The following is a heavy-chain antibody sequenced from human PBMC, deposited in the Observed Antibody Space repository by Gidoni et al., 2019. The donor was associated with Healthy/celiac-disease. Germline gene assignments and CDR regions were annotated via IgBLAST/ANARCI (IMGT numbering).Heavy chain of an antibody. J-gene: IGHJ3*02. D-gene: IGHD4-17*01. Sequence: QVQLQESAPGLVKPSQTLSLTCTVSGGSISSGGYYWSWIRQHPGKGLEWIGYSYYSGSTYYNPSLKSLVTISVDTSKNQFSLKLSSVTAADTAVYYCARLDGDYGGAFDIWGQGTMVTVSS. CDR3: ARLDGDYGGAFDI. CDR2: SYYSGST. CDR1: GGSISSGGYY. V-gene: IGHV4-31*01.